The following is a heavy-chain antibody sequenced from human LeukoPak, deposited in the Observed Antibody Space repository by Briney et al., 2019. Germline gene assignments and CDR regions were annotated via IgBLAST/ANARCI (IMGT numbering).Heavy chain of an antibody. CDR1: GYSFTSYW. Sequence: GESLKISSKGSGYSFTSYWIGWVRQLPGKGLAWMGIIYPGDSDTRYSPSFQGQVTISADKSISTAYLQWSSLKASDTAMYYCARWEGMGYSSGWDYYYYYYMDVWGKGTTVTVSS. V-gene: IGHV5-51*01. CDR3: ARWEGMGYSSGWDYYYYYYMDV. J-gene: IGHJ6*03. CDR2: IYPGDSDT. D-gene: IGHD6-19*01.